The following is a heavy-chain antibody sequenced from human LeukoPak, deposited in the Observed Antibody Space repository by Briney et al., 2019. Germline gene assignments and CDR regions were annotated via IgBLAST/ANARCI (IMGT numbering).Heavy chain of an antibody. CDR2: IYYSGST. Sequence: PSETLSLTCTVSGGSISSYYWSWTRQPPGKGLEWIGYIYYSGSTNYNPSLKSRVTISVDTSKNQFSLKLSSVTAADTAVYYCAREGRAVATFDYWGQGTLVTVSS. D-gene: IGHD6-19*01. CDR3: AREGRAVATFDY. J-gene: IGHJ4*02. V-gene: IGHV4-59*01. CDR1: GGSISSYY.